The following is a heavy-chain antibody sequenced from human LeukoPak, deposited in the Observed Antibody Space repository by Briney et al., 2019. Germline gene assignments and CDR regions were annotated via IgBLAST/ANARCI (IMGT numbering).Heavy chain of an antibody. CDR2: IYYSGST. V-gene: IGHV4-59*12. D-gene: IGHD1-26*01. Sequence: SETLSLTCTVSGGSISSYYWSWIRQPPGKGLEWIGYIYYSGSTNYNPSLKSRVTISVDTSKNQFSLKLSSVTAADTAVYYCECGNYYRFDYWGQGTLVTVSS. CDR3: ECGNYYRFDY. CDR1: GGSISSYY. J-gene: IGHJ4*02.